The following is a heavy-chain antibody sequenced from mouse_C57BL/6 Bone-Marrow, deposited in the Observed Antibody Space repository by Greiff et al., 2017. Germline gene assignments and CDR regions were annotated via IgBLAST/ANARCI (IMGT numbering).Heavy chain of an antibody. CDR2: ILSGSGST. V-gene: IGHV1-9*01. CDR1: GYTFTGYW. D-gene: IGHD2-12*01. CDR3: ARKYDETWCAY. Sequence: QVQLQQSGAELMKPGASVKLSCKATGYTFTGYWIAWVKQRPGHGLEWIGEILSGSGSTNYHEKFKGKATFTADTSSNTAYMQLSSLTTEDSAIYYCARKYDETWCAYWGQGTLVTVSA. J-gene: IGHJ3*01.